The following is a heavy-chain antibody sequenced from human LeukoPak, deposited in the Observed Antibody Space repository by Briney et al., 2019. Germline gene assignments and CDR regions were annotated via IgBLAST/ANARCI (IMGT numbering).Heavy chain of an antibody. CDR1: GFTFSSYA. CDR3: ARDRVGATDYFDY. V-gene: IGHV3-30-3*01. D-gene: IGHD1-26*01. Sequence: GGSLRLSCAASGFTFSSYAMLWVRQAPGKGLEWVAVISYDGSNKYYADSVKGRFTISRDNSKNTLYLQMNSLRAEDTAVYYCARDRVGATDYFDYWGQGTLVTVSS. J-gene: IGHJ4*02. CDR2: ISYDGSNK.